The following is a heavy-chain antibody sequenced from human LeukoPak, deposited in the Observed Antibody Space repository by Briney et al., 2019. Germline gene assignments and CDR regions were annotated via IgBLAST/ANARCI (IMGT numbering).Heavy chain of an antibody. J-gene: IGHJ5*02. V-gene: IGHV1-46*01. Sequence: ASVKVSCKASGYTFTSYYMHWVRQAPGQGLEWMGIINPGGGSTSYAQKFQGRVTMTRDMSTSTVYMELSSLRSEDTAVYYCARVPFPYYYDSSGYSYWFDPWGQGTLVTVSS. D-gene: IGHD3-22*01. CDR2: INPGGGST. CDR1: GYTFTSYY. CDR3: ARVPFPYYYDSSGYSYWFDP.